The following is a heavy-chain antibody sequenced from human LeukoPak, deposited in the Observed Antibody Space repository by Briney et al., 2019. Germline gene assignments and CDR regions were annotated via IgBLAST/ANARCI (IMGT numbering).Heavy chain of an antibody. J-gene: IGHJ4*02. Sequence: PGGSLRLSCAASGFTFSSSAMSWVRQAPGKGLEWIGEINHSGSTNYNPSLKSRVTISVDTSKNQFSLKLSSVTAADTAVYYCARGHPHGGNSGVDYWGQGTLVTVSS. CDR2: INHSGST. V-gene: IGHV4-34*01. D-gene: IGHD2-21*02. CDR1: GFTFSSSA. CDR3: ARGHPHGGNSGVDY.